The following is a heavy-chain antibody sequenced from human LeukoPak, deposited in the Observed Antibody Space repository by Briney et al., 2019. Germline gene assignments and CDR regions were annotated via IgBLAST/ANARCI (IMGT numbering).Heavy chain of an antibody. CDR2: IRSKAYGGTT. CDR3: TRDSLDRIAVAGTLDY. D-gene: IGHD6-19*01. J-gene: IGHJ4*02. Sequence: GRSLRLSCTASGFTFGDYAVSWVRQAPGKGLEWVGFIRSKAYGGTTEYAASVKGRFTISRDDSKSIAYLQMNSLKTEDTAVYYCTRDSLDRIAVAGTLDYWGQGTLVTVSS. CDR1: GFTFGDYA. V-gene: IGHV3-49*04.